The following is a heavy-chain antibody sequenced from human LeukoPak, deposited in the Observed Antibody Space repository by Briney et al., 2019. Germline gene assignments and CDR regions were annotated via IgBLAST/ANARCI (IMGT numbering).Heavy chain of an antibody. D-gene: IGHD2-2*01. CDR3: ARDEYCSSTSCYPSFDY. CDR1: GGTFSSYA. V-gene: IGHV1-69*13. J-gene: IGHJ4*02. Sequence: SVKVSCKASGGTFSSYAISWVRQAPGQGLEWMGGIIPIFGTANYAQKFQGRVTITADESTSTAYMELSSLRSEDTAVYYCARDEYCSSTSCYPSFDYWGQGTLVTVSS. CDR2: IIPIFGTA.